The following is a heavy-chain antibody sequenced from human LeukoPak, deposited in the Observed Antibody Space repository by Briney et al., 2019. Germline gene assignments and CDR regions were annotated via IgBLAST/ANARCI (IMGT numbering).Heavy chain of an antibody. CDR3: ARVLGYDFWSGYYMASYYMDV. CDR2: IYTSGST. D-gene: IGHD3-3*01. CDR1: GGSISSGSYY. J-gene: IGHJ6*03. Sequence: SETLSLTCTVSGGSISSGSYYWSWIRQPAGKGLEWIGRIYTSGSTNYNPSLKSRVTISVDTSKNQFSLKLSSVTAADTAVYYCARVLGYDFWSGYYMASYYMDVWGKGTTVTVSS. V-gene: IGHV4-61*02.